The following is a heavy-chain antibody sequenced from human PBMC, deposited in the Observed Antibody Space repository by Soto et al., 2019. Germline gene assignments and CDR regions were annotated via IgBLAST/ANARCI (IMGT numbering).Heavy chain of an antibody. CDR3: ARVRYNWNYYFDY. CDR1: GGSISSSSYY. CDR2: IYYSGST. V-gene: IGHV4-39*01. J-gene: IGHJ4*02. Sequence: SETLSLTCTVSGGSISSSSYYWGWIRQPPGKGLKWIGSIYYSGSTYYNPSLKSRVTISVDTSKNQFSLKLSSVTAADTAVYYCARVRYNWNYYFDYWGQGTLVTVSS. D-gene: IGHD1-7*01.